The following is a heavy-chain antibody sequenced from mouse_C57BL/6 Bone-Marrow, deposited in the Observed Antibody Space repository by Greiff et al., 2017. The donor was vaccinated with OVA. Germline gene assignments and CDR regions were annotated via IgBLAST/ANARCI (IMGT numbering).Heavy chain of an antibody. CDR2: ISYDGSN. CDR1: GYSITSGYY. J-gene: IGHJ3*01. CDR3: AVRQLRRVFAY. V-gene: IGHV3-6*01. D-gene: IGHD3-2*02. Sequence: ESGPGLVKPSQSLSLTCSVTGYSITSGYYWNWIRQFPGNKLEWMGYISYDGSNNYNPSLKNRISITRDTSKNQFFLKLNSVTTEDTATYYGAVRQLRRVFAYWGQGTLVTVSA.